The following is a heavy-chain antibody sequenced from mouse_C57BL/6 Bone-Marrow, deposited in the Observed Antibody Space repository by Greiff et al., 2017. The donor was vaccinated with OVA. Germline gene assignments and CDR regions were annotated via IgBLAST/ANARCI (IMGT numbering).Heavy chain of an antibody. D-gene: IGHD1-1*01. CDR3: TPYYYGSSPWFAY. Sequence: DVQLQESGAELVRPGASVKLSCTASGFNIKDDYMHWVKQRPEQGLEWIGWIDPENGDTEYASKFQGKATITADTSSNTAYLQLSSLTSEDTAVYYCTPYYYGSSPWFAYWGQGTLVTVSA. CDR1: GFNIKDDY. J-gene: IGHJ3*01. CDR2: IDPENGDT. V-gene: IGHV14-4*01.